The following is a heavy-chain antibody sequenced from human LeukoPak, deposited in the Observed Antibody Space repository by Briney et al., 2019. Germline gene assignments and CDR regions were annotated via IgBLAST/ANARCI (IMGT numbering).Heavy chain of an antibody. CDR1: GGSISSGGYY. CDR2: IYYSGST. CDR3: ARSLYSSSWAPYYYYGMDV. J-gene: IGHJ6*02. D-gene: IGHD6-13*01. Sequence: PSETLSLTCTVSGGSISSGGYYWSWIRQHRGKGLEWIGYIYYSGSTYYNPSLKSRVTISVDTSKNQFSLKLSSVTAADTAVYYCARSLYSSSWAPYYYYGMDVWGQGTTVTVSS. V-gene: IGHV4-31*03.